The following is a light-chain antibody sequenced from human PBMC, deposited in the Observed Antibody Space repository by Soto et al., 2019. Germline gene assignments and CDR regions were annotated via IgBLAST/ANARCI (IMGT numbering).Light chain of an antibody. CDR2: SNN. V-gene: IGLV1-44*01. CDR3: ATWDDSLNGPV. Sequence: QPVLTQPPSASGTPGQRVTMSCSGSSSNIGRNTVNWYQQLPGTAPKVLIYSNNERPSGVPDRFSGSKSGTSASLAISGLQSEDEADYYCATWDDSLNGPVFGGGTKVTVL. CDR1: SSNIGRNT. J-gene: IGLJ3*02.